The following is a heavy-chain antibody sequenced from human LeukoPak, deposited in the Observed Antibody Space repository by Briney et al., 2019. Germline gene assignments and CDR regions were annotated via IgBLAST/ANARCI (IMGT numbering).Heavy chain of an antibody. J-gene: IGHJ4*02. CDR3: ARGQYSGYDYLDY. D-gene: IGHD5-12*01. V-gene: IGHV3-7*04. CDR2: IKQDGSEK. Sequence: GGSLRLSCAASGFTFSSYWMSWVRQAPGKGLEWVANIKQDGSEKYYVDSVKGRFTISRDNAKNSLYLQMNSLRAEDTAVYYCARGQYSGYDYLDYWGQGTLVTVSS. CDR1: GFTFSSYW.